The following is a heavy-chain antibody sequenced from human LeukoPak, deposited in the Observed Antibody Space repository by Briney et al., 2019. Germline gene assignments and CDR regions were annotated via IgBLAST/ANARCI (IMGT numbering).Heavy chain of an antibody. V-gene: IGHV4-34*01. CDR1: GGSFSGYY. CDR2: TNHSGST. Sequence: SETLSLTCSVYGGSFSGYYWSWIRQPPGKGLEWIGETNHSGSTNYNPSIETHVTISIDTSKNHFSLKLSSVTAADPAVYYCARRTSNLYPKEYYYYYYMDVWGKGTTVTISS. D-gene: IGHD1-7*01. CDR3: ARRTSNLYPKEYYYYYYMDV. J-gene: IGHJ6*03.